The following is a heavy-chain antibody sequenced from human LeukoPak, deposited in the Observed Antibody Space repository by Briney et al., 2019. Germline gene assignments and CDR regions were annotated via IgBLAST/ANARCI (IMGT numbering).Heavy chain of an antibody. CDR3: ARAGHGYDILTGYLYYYYYMDV. Sequence: GGSLRLSCAASGFTFDDYGMSWVRQAPGKGLEWVSGINWNGGSTGYADSVKGRFTISRDNAKNSLYLQMNSLRAEDTAVYYCARAGHGYDILTGYLYYYYYMDVWGKGTTVTVSS. V-gene: IGHV3-20*04. J-gene: IGHJ6*03. D-gene: IGHD3-9*01. CDR1: GFTFDDYG. CDR2: INWNGGST.